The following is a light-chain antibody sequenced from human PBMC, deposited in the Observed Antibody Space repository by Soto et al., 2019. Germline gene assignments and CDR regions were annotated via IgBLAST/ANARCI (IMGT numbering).Light chain of an antibody. V-gene: IGKV1-39*01. CDR2: DAS. Sequence: DIQMTQSPSSLSASVVDRVTITCLASQSISTYLNWYQKKPGKAPNLLIYDASRLQSGVPSRFSGSGGGTDFTLSISSVQPEDFATYFCQQSYMDPITCGQGTRLEIK. CDR1: QSISTY. J-gene: IGKJ5*01. CDR3: QQSYMDPIT.